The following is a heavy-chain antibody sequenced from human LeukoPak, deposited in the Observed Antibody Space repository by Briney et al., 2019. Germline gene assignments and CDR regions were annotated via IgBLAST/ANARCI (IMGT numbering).Heavy chain of an antibody. CDR1: GGSFSGYY. CDR2: INHSGST. V-gene: IGHV4-34*01. Sequence: SETLSLTCAVYGGSFSGYYWSWIRQPPGKGLEWIGEINHSGSTNYNPSLKSRVTISVDTSKNQFSLKLSSVTAADTAVYYCARGENCGGDCYTGLNWGQGTLVTVSS. D-gene: IGHD2-21*02. CDR3: ARGENCGGDCYTGLN. J-gene: IGHJ4*02.